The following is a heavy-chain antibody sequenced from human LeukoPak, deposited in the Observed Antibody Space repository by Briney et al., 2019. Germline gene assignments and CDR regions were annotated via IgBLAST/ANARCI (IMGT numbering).Heavy chain of an antibody. CDR1: GGTFSSYA. Sequence: GASVKVSCKASGGTFSSYAISWVRQAPGQGLEWMGRIIPILGIANYAQKFQGRVTITADKSTSTAYMGLSSLRSEDTAVYYCARISSFGDNDAFDIWGQGTMVTVSS. J-gene: IGHJ3*02. V-gene: IGHV1-69*04. D-gene: IGHD4-23*01. CDR2: IIPILGIA. CDR3: ARISSFGDNDAFDI.